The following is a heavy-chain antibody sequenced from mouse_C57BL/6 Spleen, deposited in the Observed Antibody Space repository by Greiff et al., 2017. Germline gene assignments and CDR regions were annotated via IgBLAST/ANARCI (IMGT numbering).Heavy chain of an antibody. J-gene: IGHJ1*03. Sequence: EVMLVESGGGLVKPGGSLKLSCAASGFTFSSYAMSWVRQTPEKRLEWVATISDGGSYTYYPDNVKGRFTISRDNAKNNLYLQMSHLKSEDTAMYYWARDRGAMVTTKDYWYFDVWGTGTTVTVSS. CDR1: GFTFSSYA. V-gene: IGHV5-4*01. CDR2: ISDGGSYT. D-gene: IGHD2-2*01. CDR3: ARDRGAMVTTKDYWYFDV.